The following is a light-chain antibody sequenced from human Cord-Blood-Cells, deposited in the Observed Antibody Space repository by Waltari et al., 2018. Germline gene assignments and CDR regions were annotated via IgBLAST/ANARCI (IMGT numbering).Light chain of an antibody. CDR1: QSVSSN. CDR2: VPS. Sequence: EIVMTQSPATLSVSPGERATLSCRSSQSVSSNLAWYQQKPGQAPRLLIYVPSTRATGIPARCSGSGSGTEFTLTISSLQSEYFAVYYCQQYNNWPRTFGQGTKVEIK. CDR3: QQYNNWPRT. J-gene: IGKJ1*01. V-gene: IGKV3-15*01.